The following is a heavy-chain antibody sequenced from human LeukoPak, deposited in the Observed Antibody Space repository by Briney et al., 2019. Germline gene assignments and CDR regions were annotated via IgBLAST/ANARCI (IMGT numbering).Heavy chain of an antibody. Sequence: SQTLSLTCAISGDSFSSNSASWNWIRQSPSRGLEWLGKTYYRSKWYNDFAVSVKSRTTTNPDTSKNQFSLQLNSVTPEDTAVYYCARADTSAFDYWGQGTLVTVSS. CDR1: GDSFSSNSAS. CDR2: TYYRSKWYN. V-gene: IGHV6-1*01. D-gene: IGHD3-16*01. J-gene: IGHJ4*02. CDR3: ARADTSAFDY.